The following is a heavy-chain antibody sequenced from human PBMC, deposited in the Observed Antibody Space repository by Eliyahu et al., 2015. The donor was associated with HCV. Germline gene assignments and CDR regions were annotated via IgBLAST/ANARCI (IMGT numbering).Heavy chain of an antibody. V-gene: IGHV3-23*01. CDR3: ARLLFTMVRGASDY. CDR1: GFTFSRXX. D-gene: IGHD3-10*01. Sequence: EVQLLESGGGLVQPGGSLRLSCAASGFTFSRXXMSWVRQAPGXGLEWVSXISGSGGSTYYADSVKGRFTISRDNSKNTLFLQMNSLRAEDTAVYYCARLLFTMVRGASDYWGQGTLVTVSS. J-gene: IGHJ4*02. CDR2: ISGSGGST.